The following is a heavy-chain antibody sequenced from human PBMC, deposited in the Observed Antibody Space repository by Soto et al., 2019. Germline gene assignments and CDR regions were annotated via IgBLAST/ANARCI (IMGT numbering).Heavy chain of an antibody. V-gene: IGHV4-34*01. D-gene: IGHD6-13*01. CDR2: INHGGST. CDR1: GESFSGYS. J-gene: IGHJ4*02. CDR3: ARGDLAAAGTIDY. Sequence: PSETLSLTCAVYGESFSGYSWNWIRQPPGKGLEWIGEINHGGSTNYNPSLKSRVTISVDTSKNQFSLKFNSVTAADRAVYYCARGDLAAAGTIDYWGQGTLVTVSS.